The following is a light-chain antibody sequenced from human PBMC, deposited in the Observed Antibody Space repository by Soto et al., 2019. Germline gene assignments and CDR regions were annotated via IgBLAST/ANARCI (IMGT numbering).Light chain of an antibody. CDR3: QQSGNGPPLT. CDR1: QSVGSY. Sequence: EIEVTQSPATLSLSPGERATLSCRTSQSVGSYLAWYQKKTGQAPRLLIYDASNRATAIPARFSGGGSGRDCTLTISSLEPEDLGGYYCQQSGNGPPLTFGGGTKLQI. J-gene: IGKJ4*01. V-gene: IGKV3-11*02. CDR2: DAS.